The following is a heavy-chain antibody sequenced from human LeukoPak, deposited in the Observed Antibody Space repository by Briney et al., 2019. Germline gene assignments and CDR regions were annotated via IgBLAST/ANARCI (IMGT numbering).Heavy chain of an antibody. CDR2: ISSSSSYI. CDR1: GFTFSSYS. J-gene: IGHJ4*02. V-gene: IGHV3-21*01. Sequence: GGSLRLSCAASGFTFSSYSMNWVRQAPGKGLEWVSSISSSSSYIYYADSVKGRFTISRDNAKNSLYLQMNSLRAEDTAVYYCASSRFWSGYYLRGWDYWGQGTLVTVSS. D-gene: IGHD3-3*01. CDR3: ASSRFWSGYYLRGWDY.